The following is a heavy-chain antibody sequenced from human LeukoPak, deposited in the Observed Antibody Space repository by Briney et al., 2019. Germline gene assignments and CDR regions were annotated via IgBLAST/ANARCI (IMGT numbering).Heavy chain of an antibody. J-gene: IGHJ4*02. CDR2: INPNSGGT. Sequence: ASVKVSCKASGYNFTDYYIHWVRQAPGQGLEWMGWINPNSGGTNYAQSFQGRVTMTRDTSISTAYMELSRLRSDDTAVYYCARDKSWDYWGQGTLVTVSS. CDR1: GYNFTDYY. CDR3: ARDKSWDY. V-gene: IGHV1-2*02.